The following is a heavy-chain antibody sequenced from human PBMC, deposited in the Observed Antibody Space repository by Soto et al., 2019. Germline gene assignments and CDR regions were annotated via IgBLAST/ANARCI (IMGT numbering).Heavy chain of an antibody. D-gene: IGHD1-1*01. J-gene: IGHJ6*02. CDR2: ISGYNDDT. Sequence: QGQLVQSGPEVKKPGASVKVSCKASGYTFTRYGISWVRQAPGQGLEWMGWISGYNDDTNYAQQVKGRVTMTIDQAKSTDNRGLTPLPSAGPPRHYCATNVQLPYYDYGIHVRGQGTTVTV. CDR3: ATNVQLPYYDYGIHV. V-gene: IGHV1-18*01. CDR1: GYTFTRYG.